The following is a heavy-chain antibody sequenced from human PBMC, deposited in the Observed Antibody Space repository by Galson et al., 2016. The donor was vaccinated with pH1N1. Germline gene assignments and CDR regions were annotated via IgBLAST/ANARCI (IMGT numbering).Heavy chain of an antibody. CDR3: AREVWLRRGYYIDH. V-gene: IGHV6-1*01. Sequence: CAISGDSVSSSSDTWNWIRRSPRRGLEWLGRIYHRSKWYYEYAPSLQGRLRISPDTSSNQMSLHLNSVTLDDAAVYYCAREVWLRRGYYIDHWGQGSLVTVSS. CDR1: GDSVSSSSDT. CDR2: IYHRSKWYY. D-gene: IGHD3-3*01. J-gene: IGHJ4*02.